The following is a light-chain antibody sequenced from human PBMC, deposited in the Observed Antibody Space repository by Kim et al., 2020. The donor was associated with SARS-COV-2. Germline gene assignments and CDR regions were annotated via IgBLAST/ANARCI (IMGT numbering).Light chain of an antibody. Sequence: APGERATVSCRASQRVSGNQLAWYQQKTGQAPRLLINSTANRATDIPDRFSGSGSGTDFTLNISRLEPEDFAVYYCHQYGSSPLTFGGGTKVDIK. CDR1: QRVSGNQ. J-gene: IGKJ4*01. CDR2: STA. V-gene: IGKV3-20*01. CDR3: HQYGSSPLT.